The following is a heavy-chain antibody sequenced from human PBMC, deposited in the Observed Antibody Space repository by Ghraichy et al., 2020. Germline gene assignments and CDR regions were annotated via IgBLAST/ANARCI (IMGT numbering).Heavy chain of an antibody. Sequence: SCAASGFTFSSYWMSWVRQAPGKGLEWVANIKQDGSEKYYVDSVKGRFTISRDNAKNSLYLQMNSLRAEDTAVYYCESLHQYYDFWSGYSYYFDYWGQGTLVTVYS. J-gene: IGHJ4*02. CDR1: GFTFSSYW. CDR3: ESLHQYYDFWSGYSYYFDY. V-gene: IGHV3-7*01. D-gene: IGHD3-3*01. CDR2: IKQDGSEK.